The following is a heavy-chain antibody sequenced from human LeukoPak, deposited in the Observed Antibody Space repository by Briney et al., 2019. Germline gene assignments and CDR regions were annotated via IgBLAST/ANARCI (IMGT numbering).Heavy chain of an antibody. J-gene: IGHJ4*03. CDR2: IDHRGDT. Sequence: SETLSLTCAVYGGSFSRYYWSWIRQSPGRGLEWIAEIDHRGDTNYNPSVKSRVTISVDTSKNQFSLKVRSLTAADTAVYYCARGPTISETGYFDFWGQGTLVTVSS. CDR1: GGSFSRYY. CDR3: ARGPTISETGYFDF. V-gene: IGHV4-34*01. D-gene: IGHD1-1*01.